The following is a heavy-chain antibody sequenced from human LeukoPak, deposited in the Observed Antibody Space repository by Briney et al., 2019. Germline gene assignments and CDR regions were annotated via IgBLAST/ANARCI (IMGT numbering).Heavy chain of an antibody. CDR1: GFTFSSYW. Sequence: GGSLRLSCAASGFTFSSYWMSSVRQAPGKGLEWVPNIKQDGSEKYYVDSVKGRFTISRDNAKNSLYLQMNSLRAGDTAVYYCARAWSSMIVAFDYWGQGTLVTVSS. CDR2: IKQDGSEK. V-gene: IGHV3-7*01. D-gene: IGHD3-22*01. CDR3: ARAWSSMIVAFDY. J-gene: IGHJ4*02.